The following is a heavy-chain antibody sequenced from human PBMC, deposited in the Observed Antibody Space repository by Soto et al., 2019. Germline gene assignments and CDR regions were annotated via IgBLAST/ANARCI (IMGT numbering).Heavy chain of an antibody. CDR2: IGTAGDT. V-gene: IGHV3-13*04. Sequence: PGGSLRLSCAASGFTFSSYDMHWVRQATGKGLEWVSAIGTAGDTYYPGSVKGRFTISRENAKNSLYLQMNSLRAGDTAVYYCARSSGSWWFDPWGQGTLVTVSS. CDR3: ARSSGSWWFDP. CDR1: GFTFSSYD. D-gene: IGHD1-26*01. J-gene: IGHJ5*02.